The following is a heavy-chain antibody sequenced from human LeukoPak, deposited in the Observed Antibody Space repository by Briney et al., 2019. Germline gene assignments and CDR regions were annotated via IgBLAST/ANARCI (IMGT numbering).Heavy chain of an antibody. Sequence: KVSCKASGGTFSSYAISWVRQAPGQGLEWMGGIIPIFGTANYAQKFQGRVTITADESTSTAYMELSSLRSEDTAVYYCVRDSSGNYYYYGMDVWGQGTTVTVSS. CDR1: GGTFSSYA. CDR2: IIPIFGTA. V-gene: IGHV1-69*01. CDR3: VRDSSGNYYYYGMDV. D-gene: IGHD2-15*01. J-gene: IGHJ6*02.